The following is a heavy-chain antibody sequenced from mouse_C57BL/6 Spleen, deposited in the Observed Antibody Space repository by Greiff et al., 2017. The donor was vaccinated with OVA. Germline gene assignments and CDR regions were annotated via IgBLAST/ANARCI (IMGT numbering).Heavy chain of an antibody. D-gene: IGHD4-1*01. CDR2: IDPETGGT. CDR3: TAGSNAMDY. V-gene: IGHV1-15*01. CDR1: GYTFTDYE. Sequence: QVHVKQSGAELVRPGASVTLSCKASGYTFTDYEMHWVKQTPVHGLEWIGAIDPETGGTAYNQKFKGKAILTADKSSSTAYMELRSLTSEDSAVYYCTAGSNAMDYWGQGTSVTVSS. J-gene: IGHJ4*01.